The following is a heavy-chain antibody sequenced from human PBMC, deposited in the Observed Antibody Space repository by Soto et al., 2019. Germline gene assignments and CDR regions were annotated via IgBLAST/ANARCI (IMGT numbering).Heavy chain of an antibody. V-gene: IGHV5-51*01. CDR3: ARLHWNDVHYFDY. CDR2: IYPGDSDT. D-gene: IGHD1-1*01. Sequence: GESLKISCKGSGYSFTSYLIGWVRQMPGKGLEWMGIIYPGDSDTRYSLSFQGQVTISADKSISTAYLQWSSLKASDTAMYYCARLHWNDVHYFDYWGQGTLVTVSS. J-gene: IGHJ4*02. CDR1: GYSFTSYL.